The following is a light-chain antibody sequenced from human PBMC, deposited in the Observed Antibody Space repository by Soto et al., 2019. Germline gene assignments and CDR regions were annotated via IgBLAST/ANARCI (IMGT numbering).Light chain of an antibody. J-gene: IGKJ1*01. V-gene: IGKV2-30*01. CDR2: QVS. CDR3: MQDIYWPST. Sequence: DVVMTQSPLSLPVTLGQPASISCRSSQSLVYSDGNTYLHWFQQRPAQSPRRLIYQVSNRDSGVPDRFSGSGSGTDFTLKISRVEADDVGVYYCMQDIYWPSTFGQGTKVEIK. CDR1: QSLVYSDGNTY.